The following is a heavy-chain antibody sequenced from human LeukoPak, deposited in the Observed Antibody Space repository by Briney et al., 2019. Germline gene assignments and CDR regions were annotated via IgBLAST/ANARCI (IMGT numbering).Heavy chain of an antibody. CDR2: ISISGSTI. CDR3: ARDLRGYGGNFVDY. Sequence: PGGSLRLSCAASGFTFSDYYMSWIREAPGEGVGWGSYISISGSTIYYAESVKGRSTIPRDTANNSLYLQINSLTAEDTAVYYCARDLRGYGGNFVDYWGQGTLVTVSS. J-gene: IGHJ4*02. D-gene: IGHD4-23*01. V-gene: IGHV3-11*01. CDR1: GFTFSDYY.